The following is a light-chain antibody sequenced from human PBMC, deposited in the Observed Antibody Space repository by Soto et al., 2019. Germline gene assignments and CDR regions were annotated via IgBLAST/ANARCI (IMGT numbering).Light chain of an antibody. CDR1: QSISSY. Sequence: DIQMTQSPSSLSASVGDRVTITCRASQSISSYLNWYQQKPGKAPKLLIYAASSLQSGVPSRFSGSGSGTDFTLTINSLQPEDVATYYCQQTYSTLPYTFGQGTKLEIK. CDR3: QQTYSTLPYT. J-gene: IGKJ2*01. CDR2: AAS. V-gene: IGKV1-39*01.